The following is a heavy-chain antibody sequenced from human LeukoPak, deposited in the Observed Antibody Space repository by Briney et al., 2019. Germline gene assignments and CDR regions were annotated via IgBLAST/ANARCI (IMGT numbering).Heavy chain of an antibody. CDR1: GGSISSYY. J-gene: IGHJ3*02. CDR3: ARRGGGHAFDI. D-gene: IGHD3-16*01. V-gene: IGHV4-59*08. Sequence: SETLSLTCTVSGGSISSYYWSWIRQPPGKGLEYIGYIYYDGTTNYNPSLKSRVTISIDTSKIHFSLRLSSVTAADTALYYCARRGGGHAFDIWGQGTMVPVAS. CDR2: IYYDGTT.